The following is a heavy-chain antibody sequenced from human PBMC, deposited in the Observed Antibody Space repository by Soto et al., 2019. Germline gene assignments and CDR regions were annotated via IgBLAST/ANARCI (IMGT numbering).Heavy chain of an antibody. Sequence: SETLCLTYAVSGGSVNDDKWWSWVRQPPGKGLEWIGEIHSSGITNYNPSLKSRASIFVDKFKNQFSVKLTSVTAADTAVYFCAGQWSAGYGAFDPWGQGTLVTVSS. CDR2: IHSSGIT. CDR3: AGQWSAGYGAFDP. D-gene: IGHD3-9*01. V-gene: IGHV4-4*02. CDR1: GGSVNDDKW. J-gene: IGHJ5*02.